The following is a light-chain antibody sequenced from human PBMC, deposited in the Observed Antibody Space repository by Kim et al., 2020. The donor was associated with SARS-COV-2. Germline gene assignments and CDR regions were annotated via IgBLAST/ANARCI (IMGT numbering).Light chain of an antibody. CDR2: GEN. V-gene: IGLV3-19*01. Sequence: ALGQTVRITCQGDSLRNYYASWYQQMPGQAPVLFIYGENKRPSGIPDRFSGSPSRGTASLTITGAQAEDEADYFCNSRDSSGSHLMFGGGTQLTVL. J-gene: IGLJ3*02. CDR3: NSRDSSGSHLM. CDR1: SLRNYY.